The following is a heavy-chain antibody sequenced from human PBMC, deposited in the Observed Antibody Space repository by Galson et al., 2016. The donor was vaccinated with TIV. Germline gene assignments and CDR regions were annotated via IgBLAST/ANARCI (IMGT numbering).Heavy chain of an antibody. Sequence: SLRLSCAASGFTFTNAWMTWVRQAPGKGLEWVGRIKSKTDGGTRDYSAPVKGRFTISTDDSKNTWYLQLNSLKTDDTAVYYCTTRIAISGVIIRDYWGQGTLVTVSS. CDR1: GFTFTNAW. J-gene: IGHJ4*02. CDR2: IKSKTDGGTR. D-gene: IGHD3-3*01. CDR3: TTRIAISGVIIRDY. V-gene: IGHV3-15*01.